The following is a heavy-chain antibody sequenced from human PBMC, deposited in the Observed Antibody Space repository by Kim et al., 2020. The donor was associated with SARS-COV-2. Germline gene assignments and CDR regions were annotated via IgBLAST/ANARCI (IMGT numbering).Heavy chain of an antibody. CDR1: GFTFSSYW. Sequence: GGSLRLSCAASGFTFSSYWMHWVRQAPGKGLVWVSRINSDGSSTSYADSVKGRFTISRDNAKNTLYLQMNSLRAEDTAVYYCARGWLQGLRYYYYGMDVWGQGTTVTVSS. J-gene: IGHJ6*02. CDR3: ARGWLQGLRYYYYGMDV. D-gene: IGHD5-12*01. V-gene: IGHV3-74*01. CDR2: INSDGSST.